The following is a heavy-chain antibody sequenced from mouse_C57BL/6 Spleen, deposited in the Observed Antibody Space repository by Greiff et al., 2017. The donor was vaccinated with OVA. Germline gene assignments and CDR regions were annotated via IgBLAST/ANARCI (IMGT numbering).Heavy chain of an antibody. Sequence: QVQLQQPGAELVNPGASVKLSCKASGYTFTSYWITWVKQRPGQGLEWIGDIYPGSGSTNYNEKFKSKATLTVDTSSSTAYMQLSSLTSEDSAVYYGARGSNAYAMDYWGQGTSVTVSS. V-gene: IGHV1-55*01. CDR3: ARGSNAYAMDY. D-gene: IGHD1-1*01. CDR1: GYTFTSYW. J-gene: IGHJ4*01. CDR2: IYPGSGST.